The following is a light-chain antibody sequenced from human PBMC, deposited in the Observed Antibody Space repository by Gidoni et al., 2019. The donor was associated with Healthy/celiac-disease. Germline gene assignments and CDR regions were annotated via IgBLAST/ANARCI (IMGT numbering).Light chain of an antibody. CDR2: EVS. V-gene: IGLV2-14*01. CDR1: SSDVGGYNY. J-gene: IGLJ2*01. CDR3: SSYTSSSTLDVV. Sequence: QSALTQPASVSGSPGQSITISCTGTSSDVGGYNYVSWYHQHPGKAPKLMIYEVSNRPSGVSNRCSGSKSGNTASLTISGLQAEDEADYYCSSYTSSSTLDVVFGGGTKLTVL.